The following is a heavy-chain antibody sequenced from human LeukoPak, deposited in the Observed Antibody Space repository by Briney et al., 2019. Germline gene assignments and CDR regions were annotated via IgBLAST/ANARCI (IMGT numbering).Heavy chain of an antibody. CDR1: GGSISSYY. V-gene: IGHV4-4*07. Sequence: SETLSLTCTVSGGSISSYYWSWIRQPAGKGLEWIGRIYTSGSTNYNPSLKSRVTMSVDTSKNQFSLKLSSVTAADTAVYYCASGYCSSTSCYLGGMDVWGQGTTVTVSS. J-gene: IGHJ6*02. CDR2: IYTSGST. CDR3: ASGYCSSTSCYLGGMDV. D-gene: IGHD2-2*01.